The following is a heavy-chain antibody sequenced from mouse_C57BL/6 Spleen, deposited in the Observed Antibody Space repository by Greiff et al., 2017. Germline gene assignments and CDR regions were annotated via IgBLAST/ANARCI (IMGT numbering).Heavy chain of an antibody. D-gene: IGHD2-2*01. CDR3: AREGVYYGYDAHWYFDV. Sequence: EVQRVESGGGLVKPGGSLKLSCAASGFTFSSYAMSWVRQTPEKRLEWVATISDGGSYTYYPDNVKGRFTISRDNAKNNLYLQMSQLKSEDTAMYYCAREGVYYGYDAHWYFDVWGTGTTVTVSS. CDR1: GFTFSSYA. V-gene: IGHV5-4*01. J-gene: IGHJ1*03. CDR2: ISDGGSYT.